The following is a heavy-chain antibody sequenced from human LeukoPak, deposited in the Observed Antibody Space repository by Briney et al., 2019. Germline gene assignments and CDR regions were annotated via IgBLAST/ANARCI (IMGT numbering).Heavy chain of an antibody. V-gene: IGHV3-33*01. J-gene: IGHJ4*02. Sequence: GRSLRLSCAASGFTFSSYGMHWVRQAPGKGLEWVAVIWYDGSNKYYADSVKGRFTISRDNSKNTLYLQMNSLRAEDTAVYYCARNGYNYGGFDYWGQGTLVTVSS. D-gene: IGHD5-24*01. CDR1: GFTFSSYG. CDR3: ARNGYNYGGFDY. CDR2: IWYDGSNK.